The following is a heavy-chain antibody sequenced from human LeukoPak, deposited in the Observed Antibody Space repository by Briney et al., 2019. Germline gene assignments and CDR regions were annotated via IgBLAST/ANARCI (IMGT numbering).Heavy chain of an antibody. J-gene: IGHJ4*02. Sequence: VKVSCKASGYSFTIYGMSWVRQAPGQGPEWMGWISGSNGNTNYAQKFQGRVTLTTDTSASTAYMELRNLRSDDTAVYYCARSGRGTYYYFDWWGQGTLVTISS. D-gene: IGHD1-26*01. V-gene: IGHV1-18*01. CDR1: GYSFTIYG. CDR2: ISGSNGNT. CDR3: ARSGRGTYYYFDW.